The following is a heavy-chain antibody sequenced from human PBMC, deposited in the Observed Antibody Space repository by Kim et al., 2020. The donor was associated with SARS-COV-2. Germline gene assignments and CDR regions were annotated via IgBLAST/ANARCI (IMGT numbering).Heavy chain of an antibody. V-gene: IGHV3-21*01. J-gene: IGHJ4*02. D-gene: IGHD2-2*01. CDR3: AREVYCSSTSCYPLDY. CDR1: GFTFSSYS. CDR2: ISSSSSYI. Sequence: GGSLRLSCAASGFTFSSYSMNWVRQAPGKGLEWVSAISSSSSYIYYADSVKGRFTISRDNAKNSLYLQMNSLRAEDTAVYYCAREVYCSSTSCYPLDYWGQGTLVTVSS.